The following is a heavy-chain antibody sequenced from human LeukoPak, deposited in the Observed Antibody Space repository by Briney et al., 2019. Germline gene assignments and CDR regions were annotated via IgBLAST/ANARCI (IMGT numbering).Heavy chain of an antibody. J-gene: IGHJ3*02. V-gene: IGHV3-23*01. CDR1: GFTFSLYG. D-gene: IGHD6-19*01. CDR2: ISDDGVRK. Sequence: PGGSLRLSCAASGFTFSLYGMSWVRQAPGKGLEWVSGISDDGVRKYYAESVKGRFTVSRDNSKNMLYLQMDSLRSEDTAVYYCARHTGSGPYSSGWTVPDIWGQGTMVTVSS. CDR3: ARHTGSGPYSSGWTVPDI.